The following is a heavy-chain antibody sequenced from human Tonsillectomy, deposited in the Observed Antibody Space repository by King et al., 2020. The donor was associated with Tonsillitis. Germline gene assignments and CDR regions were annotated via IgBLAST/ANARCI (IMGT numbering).Heavy chain of an antibody. CDR3: ARRSGSGVVINDDAFDI. CDR1: EFTFSSYA. CDR2: ISCSSKYI. V-gene: IGHV3-21*01. D-gene: IGHD3-22*01. J-gene: IGHJ3*02. Sequence: VQLVESGGGLVKPGGSLRLSCAASEFTFSSYAMNWVRQAPGKWLEWVSSISCSSKYIYYADSVKGRFTISRDNTRNSLSLQMNSLRAEDTAVYYCARRSGSGVVINDDAFDIWGQGTLVTVSS.